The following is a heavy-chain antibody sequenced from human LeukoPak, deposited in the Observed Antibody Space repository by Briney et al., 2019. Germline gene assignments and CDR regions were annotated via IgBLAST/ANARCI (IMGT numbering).Heavy chain of an antibody. CDR1: GFTFSNYA. Sequence: PGGSLRLSCAASGFTFSNYAMSWVRQAPGKGLEWVSTITGSGGSTYYADSVKGRFTISRDNSKNTLYLQMNSLRAEDTAVYYCAKSPVLMVYASDFDYWGQGTLVTVSS. D-gene: IGHD2-8*01. V-gene: IGHV3-23*01. J-gene: IGHJ4*02. CDR2: ITGSGGST. CDR3: AKSPVLMVYASDFDY.